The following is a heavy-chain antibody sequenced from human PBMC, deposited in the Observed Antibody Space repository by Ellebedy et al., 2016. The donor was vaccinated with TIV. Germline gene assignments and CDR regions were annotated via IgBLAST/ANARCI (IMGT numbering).Heavy chain of an antibody. CDR1: GYTFTGYY. V-gene: IGHV1-46*01. Sequence: ASVKVSXKASGYTFTGYYMHWVRQAPGQGLEWMGWINPNSGSTSYAQKFQGRVTMTRDTSTSTVYMELSSLRSEDTAVYYCARDRGYCSSTSCYYFDYWGQGTLVTVSS. J-gene: IGHJ4*02. CDR3: ARDRGYCSSTSCYYFDY. CDR2: INPNSGST. D-gene: IGHD2-2*01.